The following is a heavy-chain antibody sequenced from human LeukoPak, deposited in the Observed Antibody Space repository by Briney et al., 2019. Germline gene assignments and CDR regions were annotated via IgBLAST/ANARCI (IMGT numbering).Heavy chain of an antibody. V-gene: IGHV3-21*01. J-gene: IGHJ4*02. D-gene: IGHD6-19*01. Sequence: GGSLRLSCAASGFTFTTYSMNWARQAPGKGLEWVSSISSGSGNIYYADSVKGRFTISRDNAKNSLYLQMNSLRAEDTAVYYCARDGHSSGWPFDYWGQGTLVTVSA. CDR3: ARDGHSSGWPFDY. CDR2: ISSGSGNI. CDR1: GFTFTTYS.